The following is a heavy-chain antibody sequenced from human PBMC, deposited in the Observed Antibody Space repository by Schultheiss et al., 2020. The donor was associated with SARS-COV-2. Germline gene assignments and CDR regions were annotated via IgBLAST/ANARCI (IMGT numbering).Heavy chain of an antibody. V-gene: IGHV3-74*01. CDR2: INSDGSST. D-gene: IGHD4-17*01. CDR1: GFTFSSYW. CDR3: ARDSAVLYGDYVPYNWFDP. Sequence: GESLKISCAASGFTFSSYWMHWVRQAPGKGLVWVSRINSDGSSTSYADSVKGRFTISRDNAKNTLYLQMNSLRDEDTAVYYCARDSAVLYGDYVPYNWFDPWGQGTLVTVSS. J-gene: IGHJ5*02.